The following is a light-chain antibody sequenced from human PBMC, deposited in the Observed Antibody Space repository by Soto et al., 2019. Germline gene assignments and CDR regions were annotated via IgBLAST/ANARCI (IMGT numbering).Light chain of an antibody. V-gene: IGKV1-39*01. J-gene: IGKJ2*01. CDR1: QYISNY. CDR3: QQRYCTPPT. Sequence: DIKITQSPSSLSASVGDRVTITCRASQYISNYLNWYQQKSGTAPKLLIHTASTLQSGAPSRFSGRGSGPDFTLAISCVPRGDLEIYFCQQRYCTPPTIGQGTKLEI. CDR2: TAS.